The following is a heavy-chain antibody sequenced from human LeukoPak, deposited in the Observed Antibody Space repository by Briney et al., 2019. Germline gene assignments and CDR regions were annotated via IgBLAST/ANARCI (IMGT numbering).Heavy chain of an antibody. Sequence: GGSLRLSCAASGFTFDDYAMHWVRHTPGKGLEWVSLISGDGGGTHYADSVKGRFTISRDNSKNSLYLQMNSLRTEDTALYYSVKGDSGGYAGLSSDYWGQGTLVTVSS. J-gene: IGHJ4*02. CDR1: GFTFDDYA. V-gene: IGHV3-43*02. CDR3: VKGDSGGYAGLSSDY. D-gene: IGHD4-17*01. CDR2: ISGDGGGT.